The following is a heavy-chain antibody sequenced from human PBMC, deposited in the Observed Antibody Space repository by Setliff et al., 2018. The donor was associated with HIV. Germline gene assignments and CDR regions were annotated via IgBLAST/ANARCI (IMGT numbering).Heavy chain of an antibody. CDR2: MKPDSGNT. D-gene: IGHD3-10*02. CDR3: AGIVRPSYYYYYYMDV. J-gene: IGHJ6*03. V-gene: IGHV1-8*01. Sequence: ASVKVSCKASRYTFTRFEINWVRQAPGQGLEWMGWMKPDSGNTGYAQKFQGRVTMTRNTSISTAYLELSNLRSEDTAVYYCAGIVRPSYYYYYYMDVWGKGTTVTVSS. CDR1: RYTFTRFE.